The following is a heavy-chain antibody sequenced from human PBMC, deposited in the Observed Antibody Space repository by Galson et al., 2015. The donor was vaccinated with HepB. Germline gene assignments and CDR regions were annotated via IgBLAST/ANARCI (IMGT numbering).Heavy chain of an antibody. CDR1: GGSISSGGYS. CDR3: ARGNSSYVAPSYYFDY. D-gene: IGHD4-11*01. Sequence: TLSLTCAVSGGSISSGGYSWSWIRQPPGKGLEWIGYIYHSGSTYYNPSLKSRVTISVDRSKNQFSLKLSSVTAADTAVYYCARGNSSYVAPSYYFDYWGQGTLVTVSS. V-gene: IGHV4-30-2*01. J-gene: IGHJ4*02. CDR2: IYHSGST.